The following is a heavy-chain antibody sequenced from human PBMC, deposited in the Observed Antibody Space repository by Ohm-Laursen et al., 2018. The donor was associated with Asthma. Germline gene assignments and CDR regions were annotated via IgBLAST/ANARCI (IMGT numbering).Heavy chain of an antibody. CDR3: ARGMKSNKPYYYGMDV. D-gene: IGHD4-11*01. CDR1: GFTVSSNY. J-gene: IGHJ6*02. V-gene: IGHV3-53*01. CDR2: IYSGGST. Sequence: GSLRLSCSASGFTVSSNYMSWVRQAPGKGLEWVSVIYSGGSTYYADSVKGRFTISRDNSKNTLYLQMNSLRAEDTAVYYCARGMKSNKPYYYGMDVWGQGTTVTVSS.